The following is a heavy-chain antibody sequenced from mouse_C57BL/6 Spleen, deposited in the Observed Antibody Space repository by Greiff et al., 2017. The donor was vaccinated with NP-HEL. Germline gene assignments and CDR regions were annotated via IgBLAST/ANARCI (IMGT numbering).Heavy chain of an antibody. Sequence: EVQGVESGGDLVKPGGSLKLSCAASGFTFSSYGMSWVRQTPDKRLEWVATISSGGSYTYYPDSVKGRFTISRDNAKNTLYLQMSSLKSEDTAMYYCASLTGGYFDVWGTGTTVTVSS. CDR1: GFTFSSYG. CDR3: ASLTGGYFDV. V-gene: IGHV5-6*01. J-gene: IGHJ1*03. CDR2: ISSGGSYT. D-gene: IGHD1-1*01.